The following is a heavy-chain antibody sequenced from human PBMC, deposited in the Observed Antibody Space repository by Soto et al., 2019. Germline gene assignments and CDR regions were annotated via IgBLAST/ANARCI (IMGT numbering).Heavy chain of an antibody. J-gene: IGHJ6*02. V-gene: IGHV1-58*01. CDR2: IVVGSGNT. Sequence: ASVKVTFKASGLTFTSSAVQWVRQARGQRLEWIGWIVVGSGNTNYAQKFQERVTITRDMSTSTAYMELSSLRSEDTAVYYCAAVAGYYDVWSGYYSTQDYYYYGMDVWGQGTTVTVSS. CDR3: AAVAGYYDVWSGYYSTQDYYYYGMDV. D-gene: IGHD3-3*01. CDR1: GLTFTSSA.